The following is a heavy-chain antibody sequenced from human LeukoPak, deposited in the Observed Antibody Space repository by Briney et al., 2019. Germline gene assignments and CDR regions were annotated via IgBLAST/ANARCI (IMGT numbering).Heavy chain of an antibody. Sequence: SETLSLTCAVYGGSFSGYYWSWIRQPPGKGLEWIGSIYYSGNTYYNASLKSQVSISIDTSKNQFSLRLTSVTAADTAVYYCARQTGSGMFILPGGQGTLVTVSS. CDR2: IYYSGNT. J-gene: IGHJ4*02. D-gene: IGHD3-3*01. CDR1: GGSFSGYY. CDR3: ARQTGSGMFILP. V-gene: IGHV4-34*01.